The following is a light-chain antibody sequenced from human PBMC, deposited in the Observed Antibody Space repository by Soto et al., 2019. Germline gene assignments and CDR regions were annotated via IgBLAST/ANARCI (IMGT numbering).Light chain of an antibody. V-gene: IGKV3-15*01. CDR2: GAS. CDR1: QSVSSS. Sequence: EIVMTQSPATLSVSPGGRVTLSCRASQSVSSSLAWYQQKPGQAPRLLIYGASTRATDIPARFSGSGSGTEFTLTISSLQSEDFAVYYCQQYNNWPPLTFGGGTKVEIK. CDR3: QQYNNWPPLT. J-gene: IGKJ4*01.